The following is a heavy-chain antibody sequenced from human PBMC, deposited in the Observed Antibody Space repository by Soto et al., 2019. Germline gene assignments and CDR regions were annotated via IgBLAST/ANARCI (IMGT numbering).Heavy chain of an antibody. CDR2: IYPGDSDT. V-gene: IGHV5-51*01. D-gene: IGHD2-15*01. CDR1: GYRFTSYW. Sequence: GESLKISCKGSGYRFTSYWIGWVRQMPGKGLEWMGIIYPGDSDTRYSPSFQGQVTISADKSISTAYLQWSSLKASDTAMYYCAGQYCSGGSCYSVIGYWGQGNLVTVSS. J-gene: IGHJ4*02. CDR3: AGQYCSGGSCYSVIGY.